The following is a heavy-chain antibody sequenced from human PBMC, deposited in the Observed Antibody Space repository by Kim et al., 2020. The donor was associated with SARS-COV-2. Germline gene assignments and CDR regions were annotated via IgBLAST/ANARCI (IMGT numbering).Heavy chain of an antibody. Sequence: GGSLRLSCAASGFTFSSYDMHWVRQATGKGLEWVSAIDTDGITHYPDSVKGRFTISRENAKNSLYLQMDSLRVGDTAVYYCAREFQPYTHDWSPLDSWGQGTLVTVSS. V-gene: IGHV3-13*04. CDR3: AREFQPYTHDWSPLDS. CDR1: GFTFSSYD. J-gene: IGHJ4*02. D-gene: IGHD3-9*01. CDR2: IDTDGIT.